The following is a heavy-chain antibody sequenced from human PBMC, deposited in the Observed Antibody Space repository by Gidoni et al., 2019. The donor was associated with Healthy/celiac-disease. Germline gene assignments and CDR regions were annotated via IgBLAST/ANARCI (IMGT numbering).Heavy chain of an antibody. J-gene: IGHJ4*02. CDR1: DSSFSSYG. CDR3: AKDGEKWESLYFFDY. CDR2: ISYDGVNE. D-gene: IGHD1-26*01. Sequence: QVQLVESGGGVAHPGRSLRPSCPASDSSFSSYGMHWVRQAPGKGLEWVAAISYDGVNEDYADSVKGRVTISRDNPRKTLFLQMNSLRPEDTAVYYCAKDGEKWESLYFFDYWGQGILVTVTS. V-gene: IGHV3-30*18.